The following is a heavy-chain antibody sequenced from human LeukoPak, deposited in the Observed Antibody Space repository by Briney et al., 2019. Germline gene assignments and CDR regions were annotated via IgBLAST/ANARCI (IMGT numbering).Heavy chain of an antibody. Sequence: GGSLRLSCAASEFTFSSYAMNWVRQAPGKGLEWLSYISSSGVTKYYADSVKGRFTISRDNAKSSVYLQMNRLRADDTALYYCARDRDSGWLFYYGMDVWGQGTTVTVSS. V-gene: IGHV3-48*03. D-gene: IGHD6-19*01. CDR2: ISSSGVTK. J-gene: IGHJ6*02. CDR3: ARDRDSGWLFYYGMDV. CDR1: EFTFSSYA.